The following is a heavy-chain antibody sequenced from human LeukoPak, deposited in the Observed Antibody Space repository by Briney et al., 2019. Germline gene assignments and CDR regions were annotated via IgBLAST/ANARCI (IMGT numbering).Heavy chain of an antibody. J-gene: IGHJ4*02. V-gene: IGHV3-74*01. Sequence: GGSLRLSCAASGYTFSTYWMHWVRQAPGKGLVWVSRINSDGSTTSYADSVKGRFTISRDNAKNTLYLHMNSLRAEDTAVYYCARDFRGIGDETAYWGQGTLVTVSS. D-gene: IGHD3-16*01. CDR3: ARDFRGIGDETAY. CDR2: INSDGSTT. CDR1: GYTFSTYW.